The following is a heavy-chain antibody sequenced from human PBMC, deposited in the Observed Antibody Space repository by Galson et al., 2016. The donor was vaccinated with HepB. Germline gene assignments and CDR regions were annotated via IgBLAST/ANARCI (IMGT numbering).Heavy chain of an antibody. Sequence: SLRLSCAASGFIFNRHAMHWVRQAPGKGLEWVGRTRNRARSYTTDYGASVKGRFIISRDNSKSSVYLQMNGLKPEDTAVYYCARTGLGDFDYWGRGTLVTVSS. CDR2: TRNRARSYTT. J-gene: IGHJ4*02. V-gene: IGHV3-72*01. D-gene: IGHD5/OR15-5a*01. CDR3: ARTGLGDFDY. CDR1: GFIFNRHA.